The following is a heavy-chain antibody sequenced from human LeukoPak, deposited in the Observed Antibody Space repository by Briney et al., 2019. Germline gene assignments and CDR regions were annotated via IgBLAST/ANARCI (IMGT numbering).Heavy chain of an antibody. V-gene: IGHV1-18*01. Sequence: GASVKVSCKASGYTFTSYGVSWVRQAPGQGLEWMGWISTYNGKTNYAQKLPGRVTMTTDTSTSTAYMELRSLRSDDTAVYYCARGVGYDILTGYYKDASDIRGQGTMVTVSS. CDR1: GYTFTSYG. J-gene: IGHJ3*02. CDR3: ARGVGYDILTGYYKDASDI. D-gene: IGHD3-9*01. CDR2: ISTYNGKT.